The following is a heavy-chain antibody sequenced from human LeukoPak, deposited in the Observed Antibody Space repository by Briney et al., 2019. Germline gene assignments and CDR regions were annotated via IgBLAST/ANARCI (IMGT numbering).Heavy chain of an antibody. CDR2: INHSGST. D-gene: IGHD2-15*01. J-gene: IGHJ4*02. CDR3: ARDLGYSIPFDY. Sequence: SETLSLTCAVYGGSFSGYYWSWIRQPPGNGLEWIGEINHSGSTNYNPSLKSRVTISVDTSKNQFSLKLSSVTAADTAVYYCARDLGYSIPFDYWGQGTLVTVSS. V-gene: IGHV4-34*01. CDR1: GGSFSGYY.